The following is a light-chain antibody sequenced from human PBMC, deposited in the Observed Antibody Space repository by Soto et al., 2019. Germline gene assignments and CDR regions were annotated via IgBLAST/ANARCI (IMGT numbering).Light chain of an antibody. CDR2: ENN. Sequence: QSVLTQPPSVSAAPGQTVTISCSGRSSNIGNNPVSWYQQLPVTAPKLLIYENNKSPSGIPDRFSGSKSGTSATLGITGLQTGDEADYYCGSWDDSLSVVVFGGGTKLTVL. CDR3: GSWDDSLSVVV. V-gene: IGLV1-51*02. J-gene: IGLJ3*02. CDR1: SSNIGNNP.